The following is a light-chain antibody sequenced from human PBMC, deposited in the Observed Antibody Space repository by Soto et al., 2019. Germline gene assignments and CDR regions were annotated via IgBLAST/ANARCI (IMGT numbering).Light chain of an antibody. J-gene: IGKJ1*01. V-gene: IGKV1-5*03. CDR2: EAS. CDR1: QSIAKW. Sequence: DVQMTQSPSSLSASVGDTVTITCRTSQSIAKWLAWYQQKPGKAPKLLISEASILQSGVPSRFSGSSSGTLFTLTISGLQPDDFATYYCQQYFSDWTFGQGTKVDVK. CDR3: QQYFSDWT.